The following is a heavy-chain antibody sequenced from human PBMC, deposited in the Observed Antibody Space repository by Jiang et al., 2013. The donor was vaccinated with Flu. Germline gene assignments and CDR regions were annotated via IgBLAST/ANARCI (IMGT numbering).Heavy chain of an antibody. Sequence: PGLVKPSETLSLTCSVSGGFVSNSDYYWGWIRQSPGKGLEWIGSVYYDGGTHYNPSLKSRITISVDTSKNQFSLKPTSVSAADTAVYYCARDRTFSSDYYYPIDYWGQGILVTVSS. CDR3: ARDRTFSSDYYYPIDY. CDR2: VYYDGGT. V-gene: IGHV4-39*07. CDR1: GGFVSNSDYY. D-gene: IGHD3-22*01. J-gene: IGHJ4*02.